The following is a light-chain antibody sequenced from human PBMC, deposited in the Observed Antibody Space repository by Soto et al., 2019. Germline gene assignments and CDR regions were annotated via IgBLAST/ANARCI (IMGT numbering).Light chain of an antibody. CDR1: QSINNYF. CDR3: QQYTNAPRT. Sequence: EIVLTQSPDTLSLSPGETATLSCRASQSINNYFLAWHQQRPGQAPRLLIFRASQRASGIPDRFRGSGSGTDFTLTITRLEPEDFAVYYCQQYTNAPRTFGQGTKVDIK. V-gene: IGKV3-20*01. J-gene: IGKJ1*01. CDR2: RAS.